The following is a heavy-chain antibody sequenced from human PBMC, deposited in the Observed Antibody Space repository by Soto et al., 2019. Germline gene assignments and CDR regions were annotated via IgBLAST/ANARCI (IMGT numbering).Heavy chain of an antibody. CDR3: ANEVDVAFSYLKYGMDV. D-gene: IGHD3-16*02. V-gene: IGHV3-30*14. CDR2: ISYDGTYK. CDR1: GFTFNHFA. Sequence: LRLCCAGSGFTFNHFAMHWFRQAPVKGLEWVAFISYDGTYKYYADSVRGRFTVYRDNSKSTLFLQMNSLKFEDTAVYVCANEVDVAFSYLKYGMDVWGQGTTVTVSS. J-gene: IGHJ6*01.